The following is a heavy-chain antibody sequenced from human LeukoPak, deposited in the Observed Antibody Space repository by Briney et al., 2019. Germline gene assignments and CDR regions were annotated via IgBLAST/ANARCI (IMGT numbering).Heavy chain of an antibody. CDR2: INHSGST. V-gene: IGHV4-34*01. Sequence: SETLSLTCAVYGGSFSGDYWSWIRQPPGKGLEWIGEINHSGSTNYNPSLKSRVTISVDTSKNQFSLKLSSVTAADTAVYYCARVWASQLDYWGQGTLVTVSS. CDR3: ARVWASQLDY. J-gene: IGHJ4*02. D-gene: IGHD2-2*01. CDR1: GGSFSGDY.